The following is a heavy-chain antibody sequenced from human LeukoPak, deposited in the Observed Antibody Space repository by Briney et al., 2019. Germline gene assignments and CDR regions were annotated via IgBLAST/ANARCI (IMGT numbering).Heavy chain of an antibody. CDR2: ISSTGGST. V-gene: IGHV3-64*01. CDR3: ARDPTADYDFWNGYFFDY. J-gene: IGHJ4*02. Sequence: PGGSLRLSCAASGFSFRTYAMHWVRQAPGKGLEYVSAISSTGGSTYYAKSVKGRFIISRDNSKNTLYLQMGSLRAVDMAVYYCARDPTADYDFWNGYFFDYWGQGTLVTVSS. CDR1: GFSFRTYA. D-gene: IGHD3-3*01.